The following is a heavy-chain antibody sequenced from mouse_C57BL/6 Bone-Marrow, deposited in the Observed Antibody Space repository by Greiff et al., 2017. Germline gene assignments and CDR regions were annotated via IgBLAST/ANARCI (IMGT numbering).Heavy chain of an antibody. J-gene: IGHJ2*01. V-gene: IGHV1-18*01. Sequence: VQLQQSGPELVKPGASVKIPCKASGYTFTAYNMAWVKQSHGKSLAWIGDINPNNGGTNYNQKFKGKATLTVDKSSSTASMELRSLTAEDTADYYCARRGTVVDFDYWGQGTTLTVSS. CDR2: INPNNGGT. CDR1: GYTFTAYN. D-gene: IGHD1-1*01. CDR3: ARRGTVVDFDY.